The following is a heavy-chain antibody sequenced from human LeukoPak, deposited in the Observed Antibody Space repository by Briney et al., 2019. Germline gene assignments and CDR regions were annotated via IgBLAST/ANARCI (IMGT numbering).Heavy chain of an antibody. CDR3: AKGAASGLVDWFDP. D-gene: IGHD3-22*01. CDR2: IAGDYAT. Sequence: GGSLRLSCAASGFTFSNFAMMWVRQAPGKGLEWVSSIAGDYATYSADPAKGRFTTSRDNSKNIVYLQMDSLRDDDTAVYYCAKGAASGLVDWFDPWGQGTLVTVSS. CDR1: GFTFSNFA. V-gene: IGHV3-23*01. J-gene: IGHJ5*02.